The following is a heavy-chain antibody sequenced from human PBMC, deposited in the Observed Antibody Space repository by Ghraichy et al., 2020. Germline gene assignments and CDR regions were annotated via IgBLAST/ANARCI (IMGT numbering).Heavy chain of an antibody. D-gene: IGHD2-21*02. V-gene: IGHV3-21*01. CDR3: ARDNKCGGDCYSYLF. CDR1: GFTFSAFS. Sequence: GESLNISCAASGFTFSAFSMNWVRQAPGKGLEWVASITGNSANLYYADSMKGRFTISRDNAKNSLYLQMDSLEAEDTAVYYCARDNKCGGDCYSYLFWGQGTLVTVSS. J-gene: IGHJ4*02. CDR2: ITGNSANL.